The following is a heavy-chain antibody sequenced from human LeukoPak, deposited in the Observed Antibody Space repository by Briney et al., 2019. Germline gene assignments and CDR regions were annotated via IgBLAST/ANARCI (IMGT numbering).Heavy chain of an antibody. J-gene: IGHJ5*02. D-gene: IGHD6-19*01. Sequence: GGSLRLSCAASGFAFSSYGMHWVRQAPGKGLEWVAVIWYDGSNKYYADSVKGRFTISRDISKNTLYLQMNSLRAEDTAVYYCANFERTVAGPYNWFDPWGQGTLVTVSS. V-gene: IGHV3-33*06. CDR1: GFAFSSYG. CDR2: IWYDGSNK. CDR3: ANFERTVAGPYNWFDP.